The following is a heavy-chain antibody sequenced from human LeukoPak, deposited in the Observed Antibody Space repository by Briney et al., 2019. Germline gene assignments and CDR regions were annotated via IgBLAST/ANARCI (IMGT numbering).Heavy chain of an antibody. V-gene: IGHV7-4-1*02. Sequence: GASVKVSCKTSGYTFTDYGIHWVRQAPGQGLEWMGWINTYTGDPTYAQAFTGRFVFSLDTSVSTAHLQISSLKADDTAVFYCARDGSTNWYYYYGLDVWGQGTAVTVSS. CDR1: GYTFTDYG. J-gene: IGHJ6*02. D-gene: IGHD1-1*01. CDR2: INTYTGDP. CDR3: ARDGSTNWYYYYGLDV.